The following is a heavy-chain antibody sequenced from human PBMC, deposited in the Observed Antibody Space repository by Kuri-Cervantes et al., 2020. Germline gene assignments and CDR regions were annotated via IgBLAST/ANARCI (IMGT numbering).Heavy chain of an antibody. J-gene: IGHJ5*02. CDR1: GYSISSGYY. V-gene: IGHV4-38-2*01. Sequence: SETLSLTCAVFGYSISSGYYWGWIRQPPGKGLEWIGSIYHSGSTYYNPSLKSRVTISVDTSKNQFSLKLTSVTATDTAMYYCARPRNSRDHWFDPWGQGTLVTVSS. CDR2: IYHSGST. D-gene: IGHD2-21*01. CDR3: ARPRNSRDHWFDP.